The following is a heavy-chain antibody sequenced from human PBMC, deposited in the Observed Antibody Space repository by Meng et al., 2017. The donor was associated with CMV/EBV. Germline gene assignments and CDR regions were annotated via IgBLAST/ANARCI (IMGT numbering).Heavy chain of an antibody. D-gene: IGHD6-19*01. CDR1: GGSISSSSYY. J-gene: IGHJ4*02. CDR2: IYYSGST. V-gene: IGHV4-39*01. CDR3: ARAVAGTAGDSDY. Sequence: SETLSLTCTVSGGSISSSSYYWGWIRQPPGKGLEWIGSIYYSGSTYYNPSLKSRVTISVDTSKNQFSLKLSSVTAADTAVYYCARAVAGTAGDSDYWGQGTLVTVSS.